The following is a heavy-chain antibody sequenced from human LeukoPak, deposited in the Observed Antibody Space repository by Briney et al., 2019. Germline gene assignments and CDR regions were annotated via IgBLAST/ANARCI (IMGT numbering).Heavy chain of an antibody. Sequence: SETLSLTCTVSGGSISSYYWSWIRQPPGKGLEWIGYIYYSGSTNYNPSLKSRVTISVDTSKNQFSLKLSSVTAADTAVYYCARARHDYVWGSSRYLGPFDYWGQGTLVTVSS. V-gene: IGHV4-59*01. D-gene: IGHD3-16*02. CDR2: IYYSGST. J-gene: IGHJ4*02. CDR1: GGSISSYY. CDR3: ARARHDYVWGSSRYLGPFDY.